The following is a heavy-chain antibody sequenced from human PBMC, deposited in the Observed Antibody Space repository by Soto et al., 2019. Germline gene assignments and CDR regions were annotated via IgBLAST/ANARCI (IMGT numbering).Heavy chain of an antibody. V-gene: IGHV3-66*01. J-gene: IGHJ6*03. CDR1: GFTVSSNY. CDR3: ARETADIVVVPATRPSYYYYYYMDV. CDR2: IYSGGST. D-gene: IGHD2-2*01. Sequence: ESGGGLVQPGGSLRLSCAASGFTVSSNYMSWVRQAPGKGLEWVSVIYSGGSTYYADSVKGRFTISRDNSKNTLYLQMNSLRAEDTAVYYCARETADIVVVPATRPSYYYYYYMDVWGKGTTVTVSS.